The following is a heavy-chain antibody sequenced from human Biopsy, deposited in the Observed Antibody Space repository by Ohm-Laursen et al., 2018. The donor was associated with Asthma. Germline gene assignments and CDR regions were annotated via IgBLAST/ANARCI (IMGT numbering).Heavy chain of an antibody. J-gene: IGHJ6*02. V-gene: IGHV4-30-4*01. CDR1: GGYTGSSDHH. CDR2: VFWSGST. D-gene: IGHD4-17*01. CDR3: ARVVSYGDIYFGIDV. Sequence: TLSLTCRVSGGYTGSSDHHWAWIRQAPGKGLKWIGFVFWSGSTHYSRSLERRVSISIDTATNEFSMKLWSVTPADTAVYFCARVVSYGDIYFGIDVWGPGNTVVVS.